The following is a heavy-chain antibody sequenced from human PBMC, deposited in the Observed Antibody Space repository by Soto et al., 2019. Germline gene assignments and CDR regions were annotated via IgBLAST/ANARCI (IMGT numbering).Heavy chain of an antibody. CDR1: GYVFTSSF. CDR2: INPSGGST. Sequence: QVQLVQSGAEVRKPGASVKVSCKASGYVFTSSFMHWIRQAPGQGLEWMGMINPSGGSTSYAHKFQGRFAVTRDTSTATVYMDLSSLRSADTAIYYCAREVKTLIMAGDTEDYSGLDVWGQGTTVIVSS. CDR3: AREVKTLIMAGDTEDYSGLDV. J-gene: IGHJ6*02. V-gene: IGHV1-46*01. D-gene: IGHD2-21*02.